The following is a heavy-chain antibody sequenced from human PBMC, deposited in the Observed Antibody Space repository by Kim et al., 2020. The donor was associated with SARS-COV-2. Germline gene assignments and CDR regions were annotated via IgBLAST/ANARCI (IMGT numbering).Heavy chain of an antibody. Sequence: GGSLRLSCASSGFTFSRYWMHWVRQAPREGLVWVARITTDGSSTFYGDSVKGRFTISRDNAKNTLYLQMNSLRAEDTAVYFCARGGDYDRGGYYPYYFDSWGQGILVTVSS. CDR3: ARGGDYDRGGYYPYYFDS. V-gene: IGHV3-74*01. CDR1: GFTFSRYW. J-gene: IGHJ4*02. CDR2: ITTDGSST. D-gene: IGHD3-22*01.